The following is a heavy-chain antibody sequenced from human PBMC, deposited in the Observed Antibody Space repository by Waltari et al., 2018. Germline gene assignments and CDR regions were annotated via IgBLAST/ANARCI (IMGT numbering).Heavy chain of an antibody. CDR3: ARVRIKGGSYEFDY. J-gene: IGHJ4*02. V-gene: IGHV1-3*01. CDR1: GYTFNSYA. CDR2: INAGNGNT. D-gene: IGHD1-26*01. Sequence: QVQLVQSGAEVKKPGASVKVSCKDSGYTFNSYAMHWVRQAPGQRLEWMGWINAGNGNTKYSQKFQGRVSITMETSASTAYMELSSLRSEETAVYYCARVRIKGGSYEFDYWGQGTLVTVSS.